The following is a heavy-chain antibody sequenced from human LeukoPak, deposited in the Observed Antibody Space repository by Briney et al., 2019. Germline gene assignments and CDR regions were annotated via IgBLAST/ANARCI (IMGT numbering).Heavy chain of an antibody. V-gene: IGHV3-23*01. CDR2: ISVSGGTT. CDR3: AKSESTVTTLNWFNP. CDR1: GFTFSTNA. D-gene: IGHD4-17*01. J-gene: IGHJ5*02. Sequence: GGSLRLSCVASGFTFSTNAMNWVRQAPGKGLEWVSGISVSGGTTFYADSVKGRFTISRDNSKNTVYLQMNDLRGEDTAVYYCAKSESTVTTLNWFNPWGQGTLVTVYS.